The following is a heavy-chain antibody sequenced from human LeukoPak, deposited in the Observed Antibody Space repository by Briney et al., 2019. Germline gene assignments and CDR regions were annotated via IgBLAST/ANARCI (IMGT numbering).Heavy chain of an antibody. D-gene: IGHD3-22*01. Sequence: GGSLRLLCAASGLPFRSYWVRGARQAPGKGREGVANIKQDGREKYYVDSVKGRFTISRDNAKHSLYLQMNSLRAEDTAVYYCARVSSGGYYASSGYNLLGDVGYWGQGTLVTVSS. CDR2: IKQDGREK. V-gene: IGHV3-7*01. J-gene: IGHJ4*02. CDR3: ARVSSGGYYASSGYNLLGDVGY. CDR1: GLPFRSYW.